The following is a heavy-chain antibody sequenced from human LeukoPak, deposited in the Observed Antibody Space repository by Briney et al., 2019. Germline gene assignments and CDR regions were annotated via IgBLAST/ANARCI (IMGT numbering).Heavy chain of an antibody. CDR3: ARHLSSGWTQFDY. CDR2: INHSGST. CDR1: GGSISSSSYY. J-gene: IGHJ4*02. V-gene: IGHV4-39*01. D-gene: IGHD6-19*01. Sequence: SETLSLTCTVSGGSISSSSYYWGWIRQPPGKGLEWIGEINHSGSTNYNPSLKSRVTISVDTSKNQFSLKLSSVTAADTAVYYCARHLSSGWTQFDYWGQGTLVTVSS.